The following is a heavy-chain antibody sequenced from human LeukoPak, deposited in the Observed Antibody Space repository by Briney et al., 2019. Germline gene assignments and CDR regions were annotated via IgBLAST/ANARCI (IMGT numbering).Heavy chain of an antibody. CDR2: IYHSGST. D-gene: IGHD6-19*01. V-gene: IGHV4-30-2*01. CDR3: ARGAWAAVAVYFDY. Sequence: SQTLSLTCAVSGGSISSGGYSWSWIRQPPGKGLEWIGYIYHSGSTYYNPSLKSRVTISVDTSKNQFSLKLSSVTAADTAVYYCARGAWAAVAVYFDYWGQGTLVTVSS. CDR1: GGSISSGGYS. J-gene: IGHJ4*02.